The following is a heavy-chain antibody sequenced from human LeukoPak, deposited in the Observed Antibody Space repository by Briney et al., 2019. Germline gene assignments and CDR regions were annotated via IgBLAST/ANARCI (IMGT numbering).Heavy chain of an antibody. CDR3: ARGTGVTSI. CDR1: GGTFSSYA. CDR2: MNPNSGNT. D-gene: IGHD3-10*01. J-gene: IGHJ3*02. Sequence: ASVKVSCKASGGTFSSYAISWVRQAPGQGLEWMGWMNPNSGNTGYAQKFQGRVTMTRNTSISTAYMELSSLRSEDTAVYYCARGTGVTSIWGQGTMVTVSS. V-gene: IGHV1-8*02.